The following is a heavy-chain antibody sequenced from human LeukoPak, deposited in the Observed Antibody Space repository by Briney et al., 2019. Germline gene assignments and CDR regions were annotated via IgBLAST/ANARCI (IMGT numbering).Heavy chain of an antibody. J-gene: IGHJ4*02. CDR3: ARDRTINVRFLEWLYTPPDY. Sequence: ASVNVSCKASGYTFTSYGISWVRQAPGQGLEWMGWISAYNGNTNYAQKLQGRVTMTTDTSTSTAYMELRSLRSDDTAVYYCARDRTINVRFLEWLYTPPDYWGQGTLVTVSS. CDR2: ISAYNGNT. V-gene: IGHV1-18*01. CDR1: GYTFTSYG. D-gene: IGHD3-3*01.